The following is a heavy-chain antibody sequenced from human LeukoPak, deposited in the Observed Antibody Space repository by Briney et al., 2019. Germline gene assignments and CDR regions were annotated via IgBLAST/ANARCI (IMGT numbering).Heavy chain of an antibody. D-gene: IGHD3-10*01. V-gene: IGHV4-34*01. CDR3: ARGGVWFGELLYPIPIWFDP. Sequence: SETLSLTCAVYGGSFSGYYWSWIRQPPGKGLEWIGEINHSGSTNYNPSLKSRVTISVDTSKNQFSLKLSSVTAADTAVYYCARGGVWFGELLYPIPIWFDPWGQGTLVTVSS. CDR2: INHSGST. J-gene: IGHJ5*02. CDR1: GGSFSGYY.